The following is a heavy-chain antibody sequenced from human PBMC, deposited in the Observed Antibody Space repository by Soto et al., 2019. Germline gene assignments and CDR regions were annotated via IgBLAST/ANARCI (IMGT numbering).Heavy chain of an antibody. V-gene: IGHV1-3*01. CDR3: ARAYCSSTSCHMDV. D-gene: IGHD2-2*01. Sequence: QVQLVQSGAEVKKPGASVKVSCKASGYTFTNYPMHWVRQAPGQRLEWMGWIDVGNDNTKFSQNFRGRVTITRDTSASTAYMELSSLRSEDTAVYYCARAYCSSTSCHMDVWGQGTTVTVSS. J-gene: IGHJ6*02. CDR2: IDVGNDNT. CDR1: GYTFTNYP.